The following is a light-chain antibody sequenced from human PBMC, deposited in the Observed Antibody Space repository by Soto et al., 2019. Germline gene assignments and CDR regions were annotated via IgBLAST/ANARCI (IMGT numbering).Light chain of an antibody. J-gene: IGKJ4*01. CDR1: QNFGSTY. CDR3: QQYGTSPPLT. V-gene: IGKV3-20*01. Sequence: IVLAQSPGTLSLSPGETATLSCRASQNFGSTYLAWYQQKPGQAPRLRIYDASIRATDIPDRFSGSGSGTDFTLTISRLEPEDFAVYYCQQYGTSPPLTFGGGTKVEI. CDR2: DAS.